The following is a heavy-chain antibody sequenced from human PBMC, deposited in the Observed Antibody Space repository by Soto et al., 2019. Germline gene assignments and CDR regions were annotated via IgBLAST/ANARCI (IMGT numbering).Heavy chain of an antibody. Sequence: SETLSLTCTVSGGSISSYYWSWIRQPPGKGLEWIGYIYYSGSTNYNPSLKSRVTISVDTSKNQFSLKLSSVTAADTAVYYCARDVLAPYDFWSGYHMDVWGKGTPVTVSS. V-gene: IGHV4-59*01. CDR3: ARDVLAPYDFWSGYHMDV. CDR2: IYYSGST. D-gene: IGHD3-3*01. J-gene: IGHJ6*03. CDR1: GGSISSYY.